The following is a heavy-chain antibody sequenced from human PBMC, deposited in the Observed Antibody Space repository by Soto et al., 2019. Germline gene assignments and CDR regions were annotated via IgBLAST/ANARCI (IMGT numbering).Heavy chain of an antibody. CDR3: ARRGGYEVNWFDP. D-gene: IGHD5-12*01. Sequence: QVQLQESGPGLVKPSQTLSLTCTVSGGSISSGGYYLSWIRPHPGKGLEWIGYIYYSGGTYYNPSLKSRVTISVDTSKNQFSLKLSSVTAADTAVYYCARRGGYEVNWFDPWGQGTLVTVSS. CDR2: IYYSGGT. V-gene: IGHV4-31*03. J-gene: IGHJ5*02. CDR1: GGSISSGGYY.